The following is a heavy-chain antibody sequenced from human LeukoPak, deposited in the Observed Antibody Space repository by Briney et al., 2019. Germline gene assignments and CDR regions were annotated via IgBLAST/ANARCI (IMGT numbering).Heavy chain of an antibody. V-gene: IGHV3-23*01. CDR3: AKGPKLGDGFHCDS. CDR2: ISGNGGDT. J-gene: IGHJ4*02. CDR1: GFTFNNYG. D-gene: IGHD5-24*01. Sequence: GGSLRLSCAASGFTFNNYGLSWVRQAPGKGLEWVSAISGNGGDTYYADSVKGRFTGSRDISKSTLYLQMNSLRVEDTAVYYCAKGPKLGDGFHCDSWGQGTLVTVSS.